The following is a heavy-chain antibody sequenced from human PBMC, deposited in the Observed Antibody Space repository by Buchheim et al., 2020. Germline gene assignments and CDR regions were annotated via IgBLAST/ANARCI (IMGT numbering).Heavy chain of an antibody. CDR2: IKRDGSDK. V-gene: IGHV3-7*04. J-gene: IGHJ4*02. CDR3: ARVYYEDCTFYRPFDQ. CDR1: GFTFSDYW. D-gene: IGHD2-8*01. Sequence: EVHLVESGGGLAQPGGSLSLSCAASGFTFSDYWMSWVRQAPGKGLEWVANIKRDGSDKHYVDSVKGRFTISRDNAQNSLYLQMTSRRAEDMARYYSARVYYEDCTFYRPFDQWGQGIL.